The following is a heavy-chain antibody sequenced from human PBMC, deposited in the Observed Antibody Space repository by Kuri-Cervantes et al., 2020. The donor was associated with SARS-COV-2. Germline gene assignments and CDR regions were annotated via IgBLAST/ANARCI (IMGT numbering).Heavy chain of an antibody. J-gene: IGHJ4*02. CDR2: LDTSGST. D-gene: IGHD5-24*01. CDR1: GVPVTGGSYS. CDR3: GKVSWLQLWRRYSDS. V-gene: IGHV4-61*09. Sequence: SETLSLTCAVPGVPVTGGSYSWAWIRQPAGKGLEWIGHLDTSGSTTYNPSLRGRVTISLDPSNNRFSLSLTSTTAADTAVYYCGKVSWLQLWRRYSDSWGQGALVTVSS.